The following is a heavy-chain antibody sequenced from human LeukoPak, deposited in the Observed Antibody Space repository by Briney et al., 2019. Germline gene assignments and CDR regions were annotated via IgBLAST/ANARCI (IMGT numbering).Heavy chain of an antibody. CDR1: GYTFTSYG. J-gene: IGHJ5*02. Sequence: GASVKVSCKASGYTFTSYGISWVRQAPGQGLEWMGGIIPIFGTANYAQKFQGRVTITADESTSTAYMELSSLRSEDTAVYYCARRPIGTKSWFDPWGQGTLVTVSS. CDR3: ARRPIGTKSWFDP. D-gene: IGHD6-13*01. CDR2: IIPIFGTA. V-gene: IGHV1-69*13.